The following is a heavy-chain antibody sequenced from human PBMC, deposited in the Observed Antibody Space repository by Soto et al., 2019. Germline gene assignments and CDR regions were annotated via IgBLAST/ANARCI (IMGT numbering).Heavy chain of an antibody. CDR3: AKDRKDIVVVVAATDDWFDP. J-gene: IGHJ5*02. CDR2: ISGSGGST. CDR1: GFTFSSYA. Sequence: PGGSLRLSCAASGFTFSSYAMSWVRQAPGKGLEWVSAISGSGGSTYYADSVKGRFTISRDNSKNTLYLQMNSLRAEDTAVYYCAKDRKDIVVVVAATDDWFDPWGQGTLVTSPQ. D-gene: IGHD2-15*01. V-gene: IGHV3-23*01.